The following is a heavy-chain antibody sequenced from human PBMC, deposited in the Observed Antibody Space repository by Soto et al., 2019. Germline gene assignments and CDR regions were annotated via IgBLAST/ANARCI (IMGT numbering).Heavy chain of an antibody. CDR1: GDSISSDKW. CDR2: IYHSGST. V-gene: IGHV4-4*02. Sequence: SETLSLTCAVSGDSISSDKWWSWIRQPPGKGLQWIGEIYHSGSTKYNPYLKSRVIISVDKSKNKFSLKLSSVTDADTAVYYCARGETQQQRDYWGQGTLVTVS. D-gene: IGHD6-13*01. CDR3: ARGETQQQRDY. J-gene: IGHJ4*02.